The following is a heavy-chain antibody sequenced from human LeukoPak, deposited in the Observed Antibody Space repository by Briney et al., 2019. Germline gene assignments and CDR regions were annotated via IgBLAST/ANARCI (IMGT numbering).Heavy chain of an antibody. Sequence: ASVKVSCKASGYTFTSYGISWVRQAPGQGLEWMGWISAYNGNTNYAQKLQGRVTMTTDTSTSTAYMELRSLRSDDTAVYYCARDAYDFWSGYYLNWFDPWGQGTLVTVSS. CDR3: ARDAYDFWSGYYLNWFDP. CDR2: ISAYNGNT. V-gene: IGHV1-18*01. CDR1: GYTFTSYG. J-gene: IGHJ5*02. D-gene: IGHD3-3*01.